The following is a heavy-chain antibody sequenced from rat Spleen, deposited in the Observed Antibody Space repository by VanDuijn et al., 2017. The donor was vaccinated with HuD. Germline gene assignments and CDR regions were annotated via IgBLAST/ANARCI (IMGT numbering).Heavy chain of an antibody. CDR2: IIYDGTST. Sequence: EVQLVESGGGLVQPGRSLKLSCAASGFTFSDYYMAWVRQAPTKGLEWVATIIYDGTSTYYRDSVKGRFTISRDNAKNTQYLQMDSLRSEDTATYYCATKYRYNSPFDYWGQGVMVTVSS. CDR3: ATKYRYNSPFDY. J-gene: IGHJ2*01. CDR1: GFTFSDYY. D-gene: IGHD1-5*01. V-gene: IGHV5S10*01.